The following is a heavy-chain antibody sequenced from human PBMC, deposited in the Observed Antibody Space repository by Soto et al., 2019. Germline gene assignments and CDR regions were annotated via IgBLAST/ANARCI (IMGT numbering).Heavy chain of an antibody. J-gene: IGHJ4*02. CDR3: ARGPSGDKVHY. CDR2: VSYTET. V-gene: IGHV4-59*08. Sequence: PSETLSLTCTVSGGLMNDLYWAWIRQSPGKGLEWIGYVSYTETDYNPSLQSRVTISLDTSKNHFSLTLSSVTAADTAVYYCARGPSGDKVHYWGQGALVTVSS. CDR1: GGLMNDLY. D-gene: IGHD7-27*01.